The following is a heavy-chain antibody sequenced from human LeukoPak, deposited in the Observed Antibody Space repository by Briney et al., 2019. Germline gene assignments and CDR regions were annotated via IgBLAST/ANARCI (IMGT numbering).Heavy chain of an antibody. V-gene: IGHV3-74*01. J-gene: IGHJ4*02. Sequence: GGSLRLSCAASGFTFSSYWMHWVRQAPGKGLVWVSRISSDGSSTSYADSVKGRFTISRDSAKNTLYLQMNSLRAEDTAVYYCARSTFGELLYWGQGTLVTVSS. CDR3: ARSTFGELLY. CDR1: GFTFSSYW. CDR2: ISSDGSST. D-gene: IGHD3-10*01.